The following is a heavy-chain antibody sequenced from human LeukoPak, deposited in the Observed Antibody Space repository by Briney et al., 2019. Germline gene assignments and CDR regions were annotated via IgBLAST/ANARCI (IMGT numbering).Heavy chain of an antibody. CDR3: AKSDSSSWSRNWFDP. V-gene: IGHV3-23*01. J-gene: IGHJ5*02. D-gene: IGHD6-13*01. Sequence: GGSLRHSCAASGFTFSSYAVSWVRQPPGKGLQWVSAISGSGGSTYYADSVKGRFTISRDNSKNTLFLQMNSLRVEDTAVYYCAKSDSSSWSRNWFDPWGQGTLVTVSS. CDR2: ISGSGGST. CDR1: GFTFSSYA.